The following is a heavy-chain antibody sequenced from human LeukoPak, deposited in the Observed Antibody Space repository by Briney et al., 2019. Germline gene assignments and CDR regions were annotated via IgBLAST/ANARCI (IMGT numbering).Heavy chain of an antibody. Sequence: SETLSLTCTVSGGSISSYYWSWIRQPPGKGLEWIGYIYYSGGTNYNPSLKSRVTISVDTSKNQFSLKLSSVTAADTAVYYCARDYGDHRVDYWGQGTLVTVSS. J-gene: IGHJ4*02. CDR1: GGSISSYY. CDR2: IYYSGGT. CDR3: ARDYGDHRVDY. V-gene: IGHV4-59*01. D-gene: IGHD4-17*01.